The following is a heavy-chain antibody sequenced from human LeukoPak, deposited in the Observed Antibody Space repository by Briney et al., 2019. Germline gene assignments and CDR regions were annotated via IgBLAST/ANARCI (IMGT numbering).Heavy chain of an antibody. Sequence: GGSLRLSCTASGFTVGSHDMHWVRQIPGKGLEWVAAVSSGFHAFFADSVQGRFTVSREDARNSLYLQMNSLRAGDTAVYYCVREARGYHYTYYDYWGQGTLVTVSS. D-gene: IGHD5-18*01. V-gene: IGHV3-13*01. J-gene: IGHJ4*02. CDR1: GFTVGSHD. CDR3: VREARGYHYTYYDY. CDR2: VSSGFHA.